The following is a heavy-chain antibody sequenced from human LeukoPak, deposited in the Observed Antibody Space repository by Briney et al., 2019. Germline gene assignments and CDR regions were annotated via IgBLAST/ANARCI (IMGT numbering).Heavy chain of an antibody. Sequence: SETLSLTCTVSGDSINSLDLWSWVRQPPGKGLEWIGSIYYSGTTYYNPSLKSRVTISVDTSKNQFSLKLRFVTAADTAVYYCARQLWGQYFDYWGQGTLVTVSS. V-gene: IGHV4-39*01. J-gene: IGHJ4*02. D-gene: IGHD3-16*01. CDR3: ARQLWGQYFDY. CDR1: GDSINSLDL. CDR2: IYYSGTT.